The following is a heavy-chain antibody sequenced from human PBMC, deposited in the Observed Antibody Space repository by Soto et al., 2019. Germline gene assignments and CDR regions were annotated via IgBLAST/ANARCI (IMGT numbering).Heavy chain of an antibody. J-gene: IGHJ4*02. V-gene: IGHV3-30-3*01. D-gene: IGHD7-27*01. CDR1: GFTFSSYA. CDR3: ARDLTGDRWGY. Sequence: GGSLRLSCAASGFTFSSYAMHWVRQAPGKGLEWVAVISYDGSNKYYADSVKGRFTISRDNSKNTLYLQMNSLRAEDTAVYYCARDLTGDRWGYWGQGTLVTVSS. CDR2: ISYDGSNK.